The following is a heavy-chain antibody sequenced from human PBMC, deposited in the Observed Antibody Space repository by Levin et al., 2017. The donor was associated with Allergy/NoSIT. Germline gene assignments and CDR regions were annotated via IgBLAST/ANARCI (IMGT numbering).Heavy chain of an antibody. J-gene: IGHJ6*02. CDR3: ARDRTRYGMDV. D-gene: IGHD2-2*01. V-gene: IGHV3-21*01. Sequence: GGSLRLSCAASGFTFSSYSMNWVRQAPGKGLEWVSSISSSSSYIYYADSVKGRFTISRDNAKNSLYLQMNSLRAEDTAVYYCARDRTRYGMDVWGQGTTVTVSS. CDR2: ISSSSSYI. CDR1: GFTFSSYS.